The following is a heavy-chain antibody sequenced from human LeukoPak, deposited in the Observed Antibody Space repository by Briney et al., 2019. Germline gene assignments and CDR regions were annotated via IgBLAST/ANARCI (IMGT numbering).Heavy chain of an antibody. V-gene: IGHV1-69*05. CDR3: ARERPWGIAARPFDY. D-gene: IGHD6-6*01. CDR1: GGTFSSYA. CDR2: IIPIFGTA. Sequence: SVKVSCKASGGTFSSYAISWVRQAPGQGLEWMGGIIPIFGTANYAQKFQGRVTITTDESTSTAYMELSSLRSEDTAVYYCARERPWGIAARPFDYWGQGTLVTVSS. J-gene: IGHJ4*02.